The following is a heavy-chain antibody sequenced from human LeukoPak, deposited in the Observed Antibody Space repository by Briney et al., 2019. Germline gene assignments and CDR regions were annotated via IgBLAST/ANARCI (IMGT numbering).Heavy chain of an antibody. CDR3: AKRGGLPPLDYYYYYMDV. V-gene: IGHV3-48*01. J-gene: IGHJ6*03. CDR2: ISSSSTTI. D-gene: IGHD2-21*02. CDR1: GFTFSSHN. Sequence: GGSLRLSCAASGFTFSSHNMNWVRQAPGKGLEWVSYISSSSTTIYQADSVKGRFTISRDNSKNTLHLQMNSLRAEDTAAYYCAKRGGLPPLDYYYYYMDVWGKGTTVTVSS.